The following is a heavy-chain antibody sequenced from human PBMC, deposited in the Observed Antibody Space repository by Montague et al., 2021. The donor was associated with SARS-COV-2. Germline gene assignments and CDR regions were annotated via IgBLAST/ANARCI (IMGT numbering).Heavy chain of an antibody. V-gene: IGHV4-34*01. D-gene: IGHD2-2*01. CDR3: ARQLPSYCSTNECYPYYFDV. Sequence: SETLSLTCAVYSGSFSDFYWTWIRQSPGKGLEWIGEINHTGSATYNPSLKGRVTLSRDTSKNQFSPKLQSVTPADTAVYFCARQLPSYCSTNECYPYYFDVWGQGALVTVSS. CDR1: SGSFSDFY. J-gene: IGHJ4*02. CDR2: INHTGSA.